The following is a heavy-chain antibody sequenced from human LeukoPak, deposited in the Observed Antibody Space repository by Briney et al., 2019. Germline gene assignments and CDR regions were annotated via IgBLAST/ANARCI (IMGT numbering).Heavy chain of an antibody. CDR2: VRTNSYGGTT. J-gene: IGHJ4*02. V-gene: IGHV3-49*04. CDR3: SRGSTYLNYFHF. D-gene: IGHD1-26*01. Sequence: GGSRRLSCAASGFTFGDHTLNWVRQAPGKGLEWVGFVRTNSYGGTTDYAASVKGRFTISRDESKTIAYLHMNSLKTDDTAVYYCSRGSTYLNYFHFWGLGTLVTVSS. CDR1: GFTFGDHT.